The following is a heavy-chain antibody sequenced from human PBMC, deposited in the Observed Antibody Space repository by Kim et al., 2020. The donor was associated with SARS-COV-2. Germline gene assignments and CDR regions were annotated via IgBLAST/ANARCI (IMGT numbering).Heavy chain of an antibody. Sequence: GGSLRLSCVASGFTFSNYVMNWVRQAPGKGLEWVSTISDSSDATHYADSVKGRFTISRDNSKSTLDLQMNSLRAEDTALYYCVKFPRPYGSGNFLRVFDIWGRGTMVTVSS. CDR3: VKFPRPYGSGNFLRVFDI. V-gene: IGHV3-23*01. D-gene: IGHD3-10*01. CDR1: GFTFSNYV. CDR2: ISDSSDAT. J-gene: IGHJ3*02.